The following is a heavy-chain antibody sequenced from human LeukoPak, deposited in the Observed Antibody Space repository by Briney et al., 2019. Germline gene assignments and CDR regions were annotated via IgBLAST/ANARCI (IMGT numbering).Heavy chain of an antibody. D-gene: IGHD4/OR15-4a*01. CDR2: MSPNSGNT. CDR1: GYTFTSYD. V-gene: IGHV1-8*01. Sequence: GASVKVSCKASGYTFTSYDINWVRQATGQGLEWMGWMSPNSGNTGYAQKFRGRVTMTRNTSISTAYMELHSLRSEDTAVYYCARKNYGSNRWFDPWGQGTLVTVSS. J-gene: IGHJ5*02. CDR3: ARKNYGSNRWFDP.